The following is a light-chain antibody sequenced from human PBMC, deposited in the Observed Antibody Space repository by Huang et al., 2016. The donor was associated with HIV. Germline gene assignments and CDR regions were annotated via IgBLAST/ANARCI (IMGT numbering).Light chain of an antibody. CDR2: DAS. CDR1: QTVINS. J-gene: IGKJ2*01. CDR3: QHRYNWPRT. Sequence: IVLTQSPGTLSLSPGETATLSCGTSQTVINSLAWYQQKPGQAPRLLIYDASKRATGIPARCSGSGSGTDFTLTISSLEPEDSAVYYCQHRYNWPRTFGQGTKLEI. V-gene: IGKV3-11*01.